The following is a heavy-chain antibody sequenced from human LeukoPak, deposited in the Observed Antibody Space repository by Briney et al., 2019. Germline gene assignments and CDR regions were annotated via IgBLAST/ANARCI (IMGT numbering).Heavy chain of an antibody. CDR3: AKQRWLQLDPFDY. J-gene: IGHJ4*02. CDR2: IYHSGST. V-gene: IGHV4-38-2*01. Sequence: SETLSLTCAVSGYSISSGYYWGWIRQPPGKGLEWIGSIYHSGSTYYNPSLKSRVTISVDTSKNQFSLKLSSVTAADTAVYYCAKQRWLQLDPFDYWGQGTLVTVSS. CDR1: GYSISSGYY. D-gene: IGHD5-24*01.